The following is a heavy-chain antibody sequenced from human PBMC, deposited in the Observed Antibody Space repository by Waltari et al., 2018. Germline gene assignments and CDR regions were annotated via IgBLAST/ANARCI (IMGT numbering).Heavy chain of an antibody. J-gene: IGHJ4*02. CDR2: IYHSGST. V-gene: IGHV4-30-2*01. CDR1: GGSISSDGYS. Sequence: QLQLQESGSGLVKPSQTLSLTCAVSGGSISSDGYSWTLIRQPPGKGLEWIGYIYHSGSTYYNPSLKRRVTILVDRSKNQFSLKLSSVTAADTAVYYCARVGTAGTAYFDHWGQGTLVTVSS. CDR3: ARVGTAGTAYFDH. D-gene: IGHD6-13*01.